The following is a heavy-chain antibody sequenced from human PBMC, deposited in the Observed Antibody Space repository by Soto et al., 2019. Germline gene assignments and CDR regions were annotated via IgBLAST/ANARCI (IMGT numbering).Heavy chain of an antibody. CDR3: ARDLYGSRKLYREVLYYYYGMDV. CDR2: ISSSRSYI. V-gene: IGHV3-21*01. J-gene: IGHJ6*02. D-gene: IGHD6-13*01. CDR1: GFTFSSYS. Sequence: GGSLRLSCAASGFTFSSYSMNWVRQAPGKGLEWVSSISSSRSYIYYADSVKGRFTISRDNAKNSLYLQMNSLRAEDTAVYYCARDLYGSRKLYREVLYYYYGMDVWGQGTTVTVSS.